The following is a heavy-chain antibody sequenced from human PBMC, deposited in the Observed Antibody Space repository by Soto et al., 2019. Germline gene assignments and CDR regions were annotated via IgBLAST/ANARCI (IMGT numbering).Heavy chain of an antibody. J-gene: IGHJ4*02. CDR3: ARDKLNYDILTGYDY. V-gene: IGHV1-69*04. D-gene: IGHD3-9*01. CDR2: IIAILGIA. CDR1: GYTFTSYG. Sequence: ASVKVSCKASGYTFTSYGISWVRQAPGQGLEWMGRIIAILGIANYAQKFQGRVTMTADKSTSTAYMELSSLRSEDTAVYYCARDKLNYDILTGYDYWGQGTLVTVSS.